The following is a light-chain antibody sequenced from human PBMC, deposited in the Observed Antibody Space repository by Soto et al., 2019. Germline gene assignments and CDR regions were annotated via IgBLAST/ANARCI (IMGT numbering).Light chain of an antibody. CDR3: CSYTSSDTYV. J-gene: IGLJ1*01. CDR2: DVT. V-gene: IGLV2-14*03. Sequence: QSVLTHPASVSRSPGESIIISFTGTSSGVGGYNYLSWYQQYAGKAPRLMIFDVTNRPSGVSSRFSASKSGNTATLTISGLQTEDDADSYGCSYTSSDTYVFGTGTKATV. CDR1: SSGVGGYNY.